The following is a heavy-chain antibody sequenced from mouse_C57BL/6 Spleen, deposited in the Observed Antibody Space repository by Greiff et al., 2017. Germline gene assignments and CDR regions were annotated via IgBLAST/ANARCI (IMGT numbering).Heavy chain of an antibody. CDR3: ARDYGSSYWYFDV. V-gene: IGHV1-55*01. CDR2: IYPGSGST. CDR1: GYTFTSYW. Sequence: VKLMESGAELMKPGASVKMSCKASGYTFTSYWITWVKQRPGQGLEWIGDIYPGSGSTNYNEKFKSKATLTVDTSSSTAYMQLSSLTSEDSAVYYCARDYGSSYWYFDVWGTGTTVTVSS. D-gene: IGHD1-1*01. J-gene: IGHJ1*03.